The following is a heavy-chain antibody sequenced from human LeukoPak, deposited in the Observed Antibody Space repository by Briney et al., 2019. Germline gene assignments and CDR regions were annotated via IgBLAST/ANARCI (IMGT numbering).Heavy chain of an antibody. Sequence: GGSLRLSCAASRFTFSNYDIHWVRQAPGKGLEYVSGITGDGFSTYYIDSVKGRFAISRDNSKNTVFLQMGSLRAEDTAVYYCARSGPADDSGDWLDPWGLGTLVTVSS. D-gene: IGHD1-26*01. CDR3: ARSGPADDSGDWLDP. J-gene: IGHJ5*02. CDR2: ITGDGFST. V-gene: IGHV3-64*02. CDR1: RFTFSNYD.